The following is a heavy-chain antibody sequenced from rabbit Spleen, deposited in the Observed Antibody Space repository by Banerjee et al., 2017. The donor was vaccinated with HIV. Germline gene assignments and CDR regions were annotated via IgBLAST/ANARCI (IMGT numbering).Heavy chain of an antibody. CDR3: ARDTGSSFSTYGMDL. J-gene: IGHJ6*01. V-gene: IGHV1S45*01. CDR1: GIDFSNYYY. CDR2: IHSGDSGYT. Sequence: QEQLEESGGGLVKPGGTLTLTCKASGIDFSNYYYMCWVRQAPGKGLEWIACIHSGDSGYTYYATWAKGRFTISKTSSTTVTLQMTSLTAADTATYFCARDTGSSFSTYGMDLWGQGTLVTVS. D-gene: IGHD8-1*01.